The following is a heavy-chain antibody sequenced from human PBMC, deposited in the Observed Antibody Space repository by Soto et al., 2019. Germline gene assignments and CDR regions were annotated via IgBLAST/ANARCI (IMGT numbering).Heavy chain of an antibody. CDR3: ARCPYYYYYGMDV. V-gene: IGHV1-46*01. CDR2: INPSGGSS. CDR1: GYTFTSYY. Sequence: ASVKVSCKASGYTFTSYYMHWVRQAPGQGLEWMGIINPSGGSSNYAQKFQGRVAMTRDTSTSTVYMELSSLRSEDTAVYYCARCPYYYYYGMDVWGQGTTVTVSS. J-gene: IGHJ6*02.